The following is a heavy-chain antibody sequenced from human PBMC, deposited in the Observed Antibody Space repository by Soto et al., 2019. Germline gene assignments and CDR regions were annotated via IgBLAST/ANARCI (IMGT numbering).Heavy chain of an antibody. CDR2: ISYDGSNK. D-gene: IGHD3-22*01. J-gene: IGHJ6*02. V-gene: IGHV3-30*18. CDR1: GFTFSSYG. Sequence: VQLVESGGGLVKPGGSLRLSCAASGFTFSSYGMHWVRQAPGKGLEWVAVISYDGSNKYYADSVKGRFTISRDNSKNTLYLQMNSLRAEDTAVYYCAKGDSSGYREYYGMDVWGQGTTVTVSS. CDR3: AKGDSSGYREYYGMDV.